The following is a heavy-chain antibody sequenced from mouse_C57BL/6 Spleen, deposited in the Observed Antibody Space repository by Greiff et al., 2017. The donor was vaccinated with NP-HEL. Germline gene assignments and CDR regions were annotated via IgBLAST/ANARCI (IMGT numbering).Heavy chain of an antibody. D-gene: IGHD1-2*01. CDR2: IDPSDGYT. Sequence: VQLQQPGAELVKPGASVKLSCKASGYTFTSYWMQWVKQRPGQGLEWIGEIDPSDGYTNYNQKFKGKATLTVDTSSSTAYMQLSSLTSEDSAVYYCARHYYGEYYFGYWGQGTTLTVSS. J-gene: IGHJ2*01. V-gene: IGHV1-50*01. CDR1: GYTFTSYW. CDR3: ARHYYGEYYFGY.